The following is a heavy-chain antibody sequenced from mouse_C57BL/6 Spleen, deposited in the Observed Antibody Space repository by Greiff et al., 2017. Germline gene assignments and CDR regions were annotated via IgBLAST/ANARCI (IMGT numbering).Heavy chain of an antibody. V-gene: IGHV5-4*03. CDR1: GFTFSSYA. J-gene: IGHJ2*01. Sequence: EVKVVESGGGLVKPGGSLKLSCAASGFTFSSYAMSWVRQTPEKRLEWVATISDGGSYTYYPDNVKGRFTISRDNAKNNLYLQMSHLKSEDTAMXYCARSYDYDDYFDYWGQGTTLTVSS. CDR2: ISDGGSYT. D-gene: IGHD2-4*01. CDR3: ARSYDYDDYFDY.